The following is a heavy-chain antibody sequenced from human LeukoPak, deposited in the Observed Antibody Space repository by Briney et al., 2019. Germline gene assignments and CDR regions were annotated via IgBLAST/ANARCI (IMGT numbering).Heavy chain of an antibody. D-gene: IGHD3-10*01. Sequence: TGRSLRLSCSASGFTFGDHAMSWVRQAPGKGLEWVGFIRSKGYSGTTEYAASVEGRFSLSRDDSKSFVYLQMSSLKTEDTAVYYCTRVRSGNDFDYWGQGTLVTVSS. CDR2: IRSKGYSGTT. CDR1: GFTFGDHA. V-gene: IGHV3-49*04. J-gene: IGHJ4*02. CDR3: TRVRSGNDFDY.